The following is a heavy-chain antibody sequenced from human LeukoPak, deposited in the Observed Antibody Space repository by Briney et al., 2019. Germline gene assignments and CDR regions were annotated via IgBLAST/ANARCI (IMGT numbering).Heavy chain of an antibody. J-gene: IGHJ4*02. CDR2: IYPGDSDT. CDR1: GYTFTNYW. V-gene: IGHV5-51*01. D-gene: IGHD6-13*01. Sequence: GESLKISCTGSGYTFTNYWIAWVRHMPGKGLEWMGAIYPGDSDTRYSPSFQGQVTISADKSISTAYLQWSSLKASDTAMYYCARRTAAAGIIDYWGQGTLVTVSS. CDR3: ARRTAAAGIIDY.